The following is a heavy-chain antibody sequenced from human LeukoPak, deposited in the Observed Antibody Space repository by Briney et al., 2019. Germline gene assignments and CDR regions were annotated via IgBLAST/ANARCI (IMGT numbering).Heavy chain of an antibody. D-gene: IGHD6-13*01. CDR1: GFTFNSHG. V-gene: IGHV3-33*01. CDR3: ARRGSQDLYYTMDV. Sequence: GGSLRLSCAASGFTFNSHGMHWVRQAPGKGLEWVAVIWNDGSNKYYADSVKGRFTISRDNSKNTVSLQMNSLRAEDTAVYYCARRGSQDLYYTMDVWGQGTTVTVSS. CDR2: IWNDGSNK. J-gene: IGHJ6*02.